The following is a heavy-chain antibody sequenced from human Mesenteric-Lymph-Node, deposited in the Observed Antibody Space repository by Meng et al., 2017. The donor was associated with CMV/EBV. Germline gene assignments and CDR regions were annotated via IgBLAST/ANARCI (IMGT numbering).Heavy chain of an antibody. CDR3: ASTWVTGTYTGMDV. V-gene: IGHV4-59*01. Sequence: SETLSLTCTVSGGSISSYYWSWIRQPPGKGLEWIGYIYYSGSTNYNPSLKSRVTISVDTSKNQFSLKLSSVTAADTAVYYCASTWVTGTYTGMDVWGQGTTVTVSS. CDR1: GGSISSYY. CDR2: IYYSGST. J-gene: IGHJ6*02. D-gene: IGHD1-7*01.